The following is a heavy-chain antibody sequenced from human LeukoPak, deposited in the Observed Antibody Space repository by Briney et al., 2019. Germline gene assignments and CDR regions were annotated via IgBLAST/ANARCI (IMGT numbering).Heavy chain of an antibody. V-gene: IGHV4-61*02. Sequence: PSETLSLTCTVSGGSISSGSYYWSWIRQPAGKGLEWIGRIYTSGSTNYNPSLKSRVTISVDTSKNQFSLKLSSVTAADTAAYYCARGSYYYYYYMDVWGKGTTVTVSS. CDR2: IYTSGST. CDR3: ARGSYYYYYYMDV. CDR1: GGSISSGSYY. J-gene: IGHJ6*03.